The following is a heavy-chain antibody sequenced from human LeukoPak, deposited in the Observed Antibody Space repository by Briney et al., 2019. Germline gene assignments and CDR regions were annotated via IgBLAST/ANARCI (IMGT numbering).Heavy chain of an antibody. J-gene: IGHJ4*02. CDR3: AKDGWDTMVRGVIITFYFDY. CDR2: ISGSGGST. CDR1: GFTYSSYA. D-gene: IGHD3-10*01. Sequence: GGSLRLSCAASGFTYSSYAMSWVRQAPGKGLEWVSPISGSGGSTYYADSAKGRFTISRDNSKNTLYLQMNSLRAEDTAVYYCAKDGWDTMVRGVIITFYFDYWGQGTLVTVSS. V-gene: IGHV3-23*01.